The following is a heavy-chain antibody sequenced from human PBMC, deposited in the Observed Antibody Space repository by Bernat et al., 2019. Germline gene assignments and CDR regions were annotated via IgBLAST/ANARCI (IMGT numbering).Heavy chain of an antibody. CDR1: GGSISSSSYY. Sequence: QLQLQESGPGLVKPSETLSLTCTVSGGSISSSSYYWGWIRQPPGKGLEWIGSIYYSGSTYYNPSLKSRVTISVETSKNQFSLKLSSVTAADTAVYYCARRYYYYGMDVWGQGTTVPVSS. CDR3: ARRYYYYGMDV. V-gene: IGHV4-39*01. J-gene: IGHJ6*01. CDR2: IYYSGST.